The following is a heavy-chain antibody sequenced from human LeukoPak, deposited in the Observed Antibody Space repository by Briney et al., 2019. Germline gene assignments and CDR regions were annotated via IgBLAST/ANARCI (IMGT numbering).Heavy chain of an antibody. Sequence: GGSRRLSCAASGFTFSTYAMSWVRQAPGKGLEWVSTISGSGGATFYAGSVQGRFTISRDNSKNTLYLQVNSLRAEDTAVYSCARRSAYYFEYWGQGTLVTVAT. V-gene: IGHV3-23*01. CDR1: GFTFSTYA. J-gene: IGHJ4*02. CDR2: ISGSGGAT. CDR3: ARRSAYYFEY.